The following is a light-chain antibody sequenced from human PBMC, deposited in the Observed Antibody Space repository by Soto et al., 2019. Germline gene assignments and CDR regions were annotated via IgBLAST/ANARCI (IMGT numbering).Light chain of an antibody. V-gene: IGKV3-11*01. CDR1: QSISSD. J-gene: IGKJ1*01. Sequence: MVMRQSLATLSVSPGGRATRSCRSSQSISSDVACYQHKPGQAPRLLIYLTSNRAAGIPARFSGSGSETDFTLTISDVEPEDFAVYYCHQRQSWPRTFGQGTKVDI. CDR3: HQRQSWPRT. CDR2: LTS.